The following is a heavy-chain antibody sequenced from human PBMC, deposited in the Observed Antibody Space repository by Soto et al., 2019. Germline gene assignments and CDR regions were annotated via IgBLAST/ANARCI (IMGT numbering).Heavy chain of an antibody. D-gene: IGHD2-21*02. CDR1: LDSVSSNIAA. V-gene: IGHV6-1*01. J-gene: IGHJ6*02. CDR2: TYYRAKWSN. CDR3: ARGDVVVTAPNYGMDV. Sequence: SRTLSLTCAISLDSVSSNIAAWNWIRQSPSRGLEWLGRTYYRAKWSNDYAVSVKSRITNNPDTTKNQFSMQLNSVTPEDTAVYYCARGDVVVTAPNYGMDVWGQGTTVTVSS.